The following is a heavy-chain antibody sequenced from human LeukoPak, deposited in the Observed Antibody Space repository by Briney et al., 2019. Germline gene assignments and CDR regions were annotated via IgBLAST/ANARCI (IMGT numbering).Heavy chain of an antibody. CDR2: ISYDGNNK. Sequence: PGGSLRLSCAASGFTFSSYAMHWVRQAPVKGLEWVAVISYDGNNKYYADSVKGRFTISRDNSKNTLYLQMNSLRAEDTAVYYCARVPYYDSSGYYDIWGQGTLVTVSS. V-gene: IGHV3-30-3*01. J-gene: IGHJ4*02. CDR1: GFTFSSYA. D-gene: IGHD3-22*01. CDR3: ARVPYYDSSGYYDI.